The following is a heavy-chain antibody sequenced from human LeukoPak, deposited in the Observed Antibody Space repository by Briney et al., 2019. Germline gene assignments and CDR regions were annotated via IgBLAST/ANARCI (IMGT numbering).Heavy chain of an antibody. D-gene: IGHD3-3*01. CDR1: GYTFTSYD. CDR3: ARGSRLRFLEWFDYYYYMDV. J-gene: IGHJ6*03. CDR2: MNPNSGNT. V-gene: IGHV1-8*03. Sequence: ASVKVSCKASGYTFTSYDINWVRQATGQGLEWMGWMNPNSGNTGYAQKFQGRVTITRNTSISTAYMELSSLRSEDTAVYYCARGSRLRFLEWFDYYYYMDVWGKGTTVTVSS.